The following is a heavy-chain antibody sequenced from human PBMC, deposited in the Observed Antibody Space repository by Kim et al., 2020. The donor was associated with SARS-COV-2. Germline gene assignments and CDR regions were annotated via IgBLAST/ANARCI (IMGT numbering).Heavy chain of an antibody. CDR2: ISYDGSNK. D-gene: IGHD6-19*01. V-gene: IGHV3-30*18. Sequence: GGSLRLSCAASGFTFSSYGMHWVRQAPGKGLEWVAVISYDGSNKYYADSVKGRFTISRDNSKNTLYLQMNSLRAEDTAVYYCAKDPGGSSGWYYFDYWG. CDR1: GFTFSSYG. J-gene: IGHJ4*01. CDR3: AKDPGGSSGWYYFDY.